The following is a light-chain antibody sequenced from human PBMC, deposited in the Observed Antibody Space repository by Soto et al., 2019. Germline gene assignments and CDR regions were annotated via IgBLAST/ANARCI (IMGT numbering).Light chain of an antibody. Sequence: EIVLTQSPGTLSLSPGETATLSCRASQSVSSGYLAWYQQKPGQAPRLVMYGASSRATGIPDRFSGRGSGTDFTLTISRLEPEDFAIYYCQQYGSSFLTFGGGTQVEI. CDR3: QQYGSSFLT. V-gene: IGKV3-20*01. CDR1: QSVSSGY. J-gene: IGKJ4*01. CDR2: GAS.